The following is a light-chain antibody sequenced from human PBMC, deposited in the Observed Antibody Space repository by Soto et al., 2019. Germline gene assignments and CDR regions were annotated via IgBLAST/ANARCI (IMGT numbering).Light chain of an antibody. CDR3: QHYGGSPPIT. CDR1: QSFSSSY. Sequence: EIVLTQSPGTLSLSPGERASLSCRASQSFSSSYLAWYQHKPGQAPRLLLYGASSRATGIPDRFSGSVSGTDFTLTISRLEPEDFAVYYCQHYGGSPPITFGQGTRLEIK. J-gene: IGKJ5*01. V-gene: IGKV3-20*01. CDR2: GAS.